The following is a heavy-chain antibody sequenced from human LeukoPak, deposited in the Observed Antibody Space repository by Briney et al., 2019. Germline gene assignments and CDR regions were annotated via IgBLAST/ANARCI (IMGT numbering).Heavy chain of an antibody. J-gene: IGHJ4*02. CDR1: GFTFSSYA. Sequence: QPGGSLRLSCVASGFTFSSYAMSWVRQAPGKGLEWVSGISGSGDNTYYADSVKGRFTISRDNSKNTLYVQVNSLGTEDTAAYYCAKGSYYDSSGSFYFDYWGQGTLVTVSS. CDR2: ISGSGDNT. CDR3: AKGSYYDSSGSFYFDY. V-gene: IGHV3-23*01. D-gene: IGHD3-22*01.